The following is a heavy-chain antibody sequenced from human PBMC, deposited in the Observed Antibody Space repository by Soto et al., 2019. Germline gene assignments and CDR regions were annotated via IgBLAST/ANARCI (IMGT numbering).Heavy chain of an antibody. D-gene: IGHD4-17*01. CDR1: GFTFSSYG. CDR2: IWYDGSNK. V-gene: IGHV3-33*01. CDR3: ARDAMTTVTTGGMDV. J-gene: IGHJ6*02. Sequence: GGSLRLSCAASGFTFSSYGMHWVRQAPGKGLEWVAVIWYDGSNKYYADSVKGRFTISRDNSKNTLYLQMNSLRAEDTAVYYCARDAMTTVTTGGMDVWGQGTTVTVSS.